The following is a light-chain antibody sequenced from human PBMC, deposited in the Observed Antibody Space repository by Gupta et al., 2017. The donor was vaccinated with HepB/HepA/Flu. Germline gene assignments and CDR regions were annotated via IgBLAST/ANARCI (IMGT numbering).Light chain of an antibody. J-gene: IGKJ3*01. CDR1: PSLSSSY. V-gene: IGKV3-7*04. CDR3: QQDYKLPLT. CDR2: GAS. Sequence: PGESVTLSCRSIPSLSSSYLTWYQQKPGQAPRLLIHGASTRATSIPARFSGSGSGADFTLTSRSLQPEDVAVYYWQQDYKLPLTFGPGTKVDIK.